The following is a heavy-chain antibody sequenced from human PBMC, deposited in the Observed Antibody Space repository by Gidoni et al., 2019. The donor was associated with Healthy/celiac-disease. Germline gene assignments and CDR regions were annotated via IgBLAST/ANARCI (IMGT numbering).Heavy chain of an antibody. Sequence: QVQLVESGGGLVQPGRSLRPSCAASGSPFSNYAMHWVRQEPGKGLEWVARSCNDRDNKVYADFVKGRFTIYRNNSKNTLYLQMNNERTEDTAVYSCARDPPRAGTGYYYYGMDVWGQGTTVTVSS. J-gene: IGHJ6*02. CDR3: ARDPPRAGTGYYYYGMDV. V-gene: IGHV3-30-3*01. D-gene: IGHD3-3*01. CDR2: SCNDRDNK. CDR1: GSPFSNYA.